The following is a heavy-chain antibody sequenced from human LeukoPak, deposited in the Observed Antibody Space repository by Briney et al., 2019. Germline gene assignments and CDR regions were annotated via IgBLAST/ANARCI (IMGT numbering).Heavy chain of an antibody. CDR1: GFTVSINY. J-gene: IGHJ4*01. Sequence: GGSLRLSCALSGFTVSINYMGWVRQAPGKGLEWVSVIYSGGSTYYADSVKGRFTISRHNSKNTLYLQMNSLRAEDTAVYYCARGITGYGASHTPFHTRGHGTLVTVSS. V-gene: IGHV3-53*04. CDR3: ARGITGYGASHTPFHT. CDR2: IYSGGST. D-gene: IGHD4-17*01.